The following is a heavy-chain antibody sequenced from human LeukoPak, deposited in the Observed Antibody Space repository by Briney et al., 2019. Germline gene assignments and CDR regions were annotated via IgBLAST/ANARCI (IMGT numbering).Heavy chain of an antibody. Sequence: SETLSLTCAVYGGSFSGYYWSWIRQPPGKGLEWSGEINHSGSTNYNPSLKSRVTISVDTSKNQFYLKLSSVTAADTAVYYCATLIDDYVWRRYRYRDYFDYWGQGTLVTVSS. V-gene: IGHV4-34*01. J-gene: IGHJ4*02. D-gene: IGHD3-16*02. CDR3: ATLIDDYVWRRYRYRDYFDY. CDR2: INHSGST. CDR1: GGSFSGYY.